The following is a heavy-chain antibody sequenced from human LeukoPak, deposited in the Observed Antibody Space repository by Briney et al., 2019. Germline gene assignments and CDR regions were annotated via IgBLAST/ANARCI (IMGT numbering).Heavy chain of an antibody. J-gene: IGHJ1*01. D-gene: IGHD3-22*01. CDR3: AKDKDTPATAQPQRGYFET. CDR1: RFPFSGSG. Sequence: PGGSLRLSCAASRFPFSGSGMHWVRQAPGKGLEWVAVIWYDGSHQYYADSVKGRFTISRDNSKNTLDLQMNSLRVEDTAVYFCAKDKDTPATAQPQRGYFETWGQGTLVTVSS. V-gene: IGHV3-33*06. CDR2: IWYDGSHQ.